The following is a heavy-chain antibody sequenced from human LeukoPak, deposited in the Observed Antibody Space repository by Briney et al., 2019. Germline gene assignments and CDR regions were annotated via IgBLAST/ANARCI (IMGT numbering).Heavy chain of an antibody. CDR2: ISYDGSNK. J-gene: IGHJ4*02. Sequence: GGSLRLSCAASGFTFSSYGMHWVRQAPGKGLEWVAVISYDGSNKYYADSVKGRFTISRDNSKNTLYLQMNSLRAEDTAVYYCAKDREYYDFWSGPQGYWGQGTLVTVSS. D-gene: IGHD3-3*01. CDR1: GFTFSSYG. V-gene: IGHV3-30*18. CDR3: AKDREYYDFWSGPQGY.